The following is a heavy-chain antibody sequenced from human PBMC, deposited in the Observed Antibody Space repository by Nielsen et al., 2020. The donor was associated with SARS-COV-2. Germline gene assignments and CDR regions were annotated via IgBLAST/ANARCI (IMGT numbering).Heavy chain of an antibody. V-gene: IGHV4-4*02. CDR1: GGSISSSNW. D-gene: IGHD5-24*01. Sequence: SETLSLTCAVSGGSISSSNWWSWVRQPPGKGLEWIGEIYHSGSTNYNPSLKSRVTISVDTSKNQFSLKLSSVTAADTAVYYCARGRSVWLPPSYYYYYMDVWGKGTTVTVSS. CDR2: IYHSGST. CDR3: ARGRSVWLPPSYYYYYMDV. J-gene: IGHJ6*03.